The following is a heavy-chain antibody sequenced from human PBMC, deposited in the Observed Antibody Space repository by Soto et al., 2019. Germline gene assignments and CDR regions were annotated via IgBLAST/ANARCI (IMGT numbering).Heavy chain of an antibody. CDR1: GGSISGYY. J-gene: IGHJ6*02. CDR3: ARQQLLPYSCALDA. CDR2: IYYRGTT. V-gene: IGHV4-59*07. Sequence: QVQLQESGPGLVKPSDTLSLNCTVSGGSISGYYWSWIRQPPGKGLEYIGYIYYRGTTNYNPSLKRRVTMSVDTSRNLFSVKVNSVTAADTAVYYCARQQLLPYSCALDAWGQGTTVTVSS. D-gene: IGHD6-13*01.